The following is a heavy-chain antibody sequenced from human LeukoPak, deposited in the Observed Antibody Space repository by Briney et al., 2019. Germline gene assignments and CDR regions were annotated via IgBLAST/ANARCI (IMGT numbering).Heavy chain of an antibody. Sequence: PGGSLRLSCTASGFTFSSYEMNWVRQAPGKGLEWVSHISSSGTIIYYADSVKRRFTISRDNAKNSLYLQMNSLRAEDTAVYYCARAMTSWGQGTLVTVSS. CDR2: ISSSGTII. CDR3: ARAMTS. CDR1: GFTFSSYE. J-gene: IGHJ4*02. V-gene: IGHV3-48*03. D-gene: IGHD4-11*01.